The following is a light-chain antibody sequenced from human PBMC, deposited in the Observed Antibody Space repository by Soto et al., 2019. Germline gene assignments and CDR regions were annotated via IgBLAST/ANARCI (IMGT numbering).Light chain of an antibody. CDR3: MPALQTPPYT. V-gene: IGKV2-28*01. CDR2: LGS. Sequence: EIVMTQSPLSRPVTLGESASISCRSSRSLLHSNGHNYLDWYLQKPGQSPQLLIYLGSNLASGVPDRFSGSGSGTDFTLKISRVEADDVGLYYCMPALQTPPYTFGQGTKLEIK. J-gene: IGKJ2*01. CDR1: RSLLHSNGHNY.